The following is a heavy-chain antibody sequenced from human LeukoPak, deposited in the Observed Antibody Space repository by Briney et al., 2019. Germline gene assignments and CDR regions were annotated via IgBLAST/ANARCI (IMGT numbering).Heavy chain of an antibody. CDR2: IYSTGSA. CDR1: GGSLSSYY. CDR3: AKMGGYSGYATH. D-gene: IGHD5-12*01. V-gene: IGHV4-59*08. Sequence: SETLSLTCTVSGGSLSSYYWSWIRQPPGKGLEGIGYIYSTGSANYNPSLKSRGTLSVDTAKNQFSLKLTSVTAADTAVYYCAKMGGYSGYATHWGQGTLVTVSS. J-gene: IGHJ4*02.